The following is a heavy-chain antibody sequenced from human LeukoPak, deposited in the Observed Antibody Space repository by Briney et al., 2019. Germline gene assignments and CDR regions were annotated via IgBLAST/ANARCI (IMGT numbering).Heavy chain of an antibody. D-gene: IGHD1-26*01. CDR3: ARDQMAWELSSPFDY. J-gene: IGHJ4*02. CDR2: INAGNGNT. CDR1: GYTFTSCA. V-gene: IGHV1-3*01. Sequence: ASVKVSCMASGYTFTSCAMHWVRQAPGQRLEWMRWINAGNGNTKYSHKFQGRVTITRDTSASTAYMELSSTRSEDTAVYYCARDQMAWELSSPFDYWGQGTLVTVSS.